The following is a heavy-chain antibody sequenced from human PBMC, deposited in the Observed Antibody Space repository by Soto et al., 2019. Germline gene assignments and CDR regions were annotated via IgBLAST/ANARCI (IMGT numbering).Heavy chain of an antibody. CDR2: ISGYNGKT. CDR3: AREGDVPYYSYGMDV. V-gene: IGHV1-18*01. Sequence: QVQLVQSGNEVKKPGASVKVSCKASGYTFTRYGISWVRQAPGQGLERMGWISGYNGKTNNAQKVQDRVIMTTDTSTSTVYMELRSLRSDDTAVYYCAREGDVPYYSYGMDVWGQGTTVTVSS. D-gene: IGHD2-21*02. CDR1: GYTFTRYG. J-gene: IGHJ6*02.